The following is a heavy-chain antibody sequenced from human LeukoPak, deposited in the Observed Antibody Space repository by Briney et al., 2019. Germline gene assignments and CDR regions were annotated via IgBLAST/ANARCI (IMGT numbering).Heavy chain of an antibody. Sequence: GGSLRLSCAASGFTFSSYGMHWVRQAPGKGLEWVAVISYDGSNKYYADSVKGRFTISRDNSKNTLYLQMNSLRAEDTAVYYCAKVSSSSSKGAFDIWGQGTMVTVSS. CDR1: GFTFSSYG. D-gene: IGHD6-6*01. CDR2: ISYDGSNK. CDR3: AKVSSSSSKGAFDI. J-gene: IGHJ3*02. V-gene: IGHV3-30*18.